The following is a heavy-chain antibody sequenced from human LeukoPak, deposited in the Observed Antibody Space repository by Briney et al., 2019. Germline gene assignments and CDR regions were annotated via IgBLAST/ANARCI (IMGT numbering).Heavy chain of an antibody. Sequence: PSETLSLTCTVSGGSISSSSYYWGWIRQPPGKGLAFIGSVYYSGSAYYNPSLKSRVTISVDTSKNQFSLKLSSVTAADTAVYYCARVGRGGMATPTFDSWGQGTLVTVSS. CDR2: VYYSGSA. V-gene: IGHV4-39*01. CDR1: GGSISSSSYY. J-gene: IGHJ4*02. D-gene: IGHD5-24*01. CDR3: ARVGRGGMATPTFDS.